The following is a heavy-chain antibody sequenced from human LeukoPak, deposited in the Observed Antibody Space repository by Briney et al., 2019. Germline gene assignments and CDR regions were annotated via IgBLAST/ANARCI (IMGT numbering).Heavy chain of an antibody. D-gene: IGHD6-13*01. CDR1: GFTFSDYY. CDR3: ARVGSIAAAGTPDY. CDR2: ISSSSSHT. V-gene: IGHV3-11*06. J-gene: IGHJ4*02. Sequence: PGGSLRLSCAASGFTFSDYYMSWIRQAPGKGPEGVSYISSSSSHTTYADSVKGRFTISRDNAKNSLSLQVNSLRADDTAVYYCARVGSIAAAGTPDYWGQGTLVTVSS.